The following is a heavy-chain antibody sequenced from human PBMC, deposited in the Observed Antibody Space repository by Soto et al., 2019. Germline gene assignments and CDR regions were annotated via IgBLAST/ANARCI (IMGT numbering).Heavy chain of an antibody. CDR2: ISSGSSYK. V-gene: IGHV3-21*04. D-gene: IGHD3-22*01. CDR1: GFTFSSYG. CDR3: VRATYFSDSSGYTRCFDY. Sequence: GGSLRLSCAASGFTFSSYGMHWVRQAPGKGLEWVSSISSGSSYKYYAASVKGRFTTSRDESKNSVYLQMNSLKTEDTAVYYCVRATYFSDSSGYTRCFDYWGQGTLVTVSS. J-gene: IGHJ4*02.